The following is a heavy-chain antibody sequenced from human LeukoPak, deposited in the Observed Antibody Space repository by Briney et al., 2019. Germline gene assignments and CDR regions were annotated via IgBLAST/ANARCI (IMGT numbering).Heavy chain of an antibody. J-gene: IGHJ5*02. Sequence: SETLSLTCTVSGGSISSYYWNWIRQPPGKGLEWIGYIYYSGSTNYNPSLKSRVTISVETSKNQFSLKLKSVTAADTAVYYCARGGYYGSGNDFRFDPWGQGTLVTVSS. D-gene: IGHD3-10*01. CDR3: ARGGYYGSGNDFRFDP. CDR2: IYYSGST. CDR1: GGSISSYY. V-gene: IGHV4-59*01.